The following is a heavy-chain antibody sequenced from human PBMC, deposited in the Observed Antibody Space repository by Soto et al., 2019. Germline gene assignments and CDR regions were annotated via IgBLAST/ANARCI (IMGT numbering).Heavy chain of an antibody. Sequence: PGGSLRLSCAASGFTVSSNYMSWVRQAPGKGLERVSVIYSGGSTYYADSVKGRFTISRDNSKNTLYLQMNSLRAEDTAVYYCARDGTNYYYGMDVWGQGTTVTVSS. CDR3: ARDGTNYYYGMDV. D-gene: IGHD1-1*01. CDR2: IYSGGST. V-gene: IGHV3-53*01. CDR1: GFTVSSNY. J-gene: IGHJ6*02.